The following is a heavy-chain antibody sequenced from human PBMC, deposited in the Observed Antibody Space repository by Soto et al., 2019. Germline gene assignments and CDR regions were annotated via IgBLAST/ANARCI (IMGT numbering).Heavy chain of an antibody. CDR3: ARRARPDFYYMDV. J-gene: IGHJ6*03. CDR1: GFTLSGYA. Sequence: EVQLAESGGGLAQPGGSLRLSCAASGFTLSGYAMDGVRQAPGKGLEYVSGISSNGVGTYYAHSVQGRFTISRDNSKNTVYLQMGSLRPEDMAVYYCARRARPDFYYMDVWGKGTTVTVSS. V-gene: IGHV3-64*01. CDR2: ISSNGVGT. D-gene: IGHD6-6*01.